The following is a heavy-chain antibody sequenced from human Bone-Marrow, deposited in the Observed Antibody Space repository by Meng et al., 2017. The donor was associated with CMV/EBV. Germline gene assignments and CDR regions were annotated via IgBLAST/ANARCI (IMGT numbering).Heavy chain of an antibody. CDR3: ARQPATIFGVVINYYYYGMDV. Sequence: SETLSLTCTVSGGSISSSSYYWGWIRQPPGKGLEWIGSIYYSGSTYYSPSLKSRVTISVDTSKNQFSLKLSSVTAADTAVYYCARQPATIFGVVINYYYYGMDVWGQGTTVTVSS. J-gene: IGHJ6*02. CDR1: GGSISSSSYY. CDR2: IYYSGST. D-gene: IGHD3-3*01. V-gene: IGHV4-39*01.